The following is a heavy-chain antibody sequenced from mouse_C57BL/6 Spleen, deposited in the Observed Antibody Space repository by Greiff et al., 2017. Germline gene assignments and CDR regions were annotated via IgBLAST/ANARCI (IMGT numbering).Heavy chain of an antibody. CDR2: IDPEDGET. CDR1: GFNIKDYY. V-gene: IGHV14-2*01. CDR3: AREGSSGYGAWFAY. Sequence: EVKVEESGAELVKPGASVKLSCTASGFNIKDYYMHWVKQRTEQGLEWIGRIDPEDGETKYAPKFQGKATITADTSSNTAYLQLSSLTSEDTAVYYCAREGSSGYGAWFAYWGQGTLVTVSA. J-gene: IGHJ3*01. D-gene: IGHD3-2*02.